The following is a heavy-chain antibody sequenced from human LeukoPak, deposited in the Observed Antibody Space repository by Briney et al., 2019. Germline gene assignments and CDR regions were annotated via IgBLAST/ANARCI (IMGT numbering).Heavy chain of an antibody. Sequence: ASVKVSCTVSRHTLTELSIHWVRQAPGKGLEWMGGFDPEDGEIIYAQNLEGRVIMTEDTSRDTAYMELSSLRSEDTAVYYCATIGGVTPDYWGQGTQVTVSS. CDR1: RHTLTELS. CDR2: FDPEDGEI. J-gene: IGHJ4*02. V-gene: IGHV1-24*01. CDR3: ATIGGVTPDY. D-gene: IGHD3-16*01.